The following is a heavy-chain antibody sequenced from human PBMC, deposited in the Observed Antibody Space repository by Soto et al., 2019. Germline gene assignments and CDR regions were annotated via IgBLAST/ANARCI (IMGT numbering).Heavy chain of an antibody. D-gene: IGHD2-2*01. CDR1: GFTFSSYW. CDR2: INSDGSST. J-gene: IGHJ6*02. Sequence: GGSLRLSCAASGFTFSSYWMHWVRQAPGKGLVWVSRINSDGSSTSYADSVKGRFTISRDNAKNTLYLQMNSLRAEDTAVYYCASRVVVVPAREYYYYGMDVWGQGTTVTVSS. V-gene: IGHV3-74*01. CDR3: ASRVVVVPAREYYYYGMDV.